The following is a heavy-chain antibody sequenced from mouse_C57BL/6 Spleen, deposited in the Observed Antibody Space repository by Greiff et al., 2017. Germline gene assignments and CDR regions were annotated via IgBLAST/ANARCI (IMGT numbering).Heavy chain of an antibody. J-gene: IGHJ3*01. CDR3: AINYGSSYHTWFAY. CDR2: IHPSDSDT. Sequence: QVQLQQPGAELVKPGASVKVSCKASGYTFTSYWMHWVKQRPGQGLEWIGRIHPSDSDTNYTQKFTGKATLTVDKSSSTAYMQLSSLTSEDSAVYYCAINYGSSYHTWFAYWGQGTLVTVSA. V-gene: IGHV1-74*01. CDR1: GYTFTSYW. D-gene: IGHD1-1*01.